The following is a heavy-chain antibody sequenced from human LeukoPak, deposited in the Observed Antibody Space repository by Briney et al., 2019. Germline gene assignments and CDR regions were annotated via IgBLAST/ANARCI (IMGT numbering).Heavy chain of an antibody. J-gene: IGHJ6*02. Sequence: ASVKVSFKASGYTFTSYGISWVRQAPGQGLEWMGWISAYNGNTNYAQKLQGRVTMTTDTSTSTAYMELRSLRSDDTAVYYCARDPDPDIVAGGNIYYYYGMDVWGQGTTVTVSS. V-gene: IGHV1-18*01. D-gene: IGHD2-15*01. CDR3: ARDPDPDIVAGGNIYYYYGMDV. CDR2: ISAYNGNT. CDR1: GYTFTSYG.